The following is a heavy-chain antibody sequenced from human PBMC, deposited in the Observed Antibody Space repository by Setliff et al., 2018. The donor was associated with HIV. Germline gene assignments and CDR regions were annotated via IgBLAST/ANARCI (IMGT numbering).Heavy chain of an antibody. CDR3: ARTFGDLKHYNYYYTIDV. CDR2: INHSGST. Sequence: SETLSLTCAVYGGSLSDYYWTWIRQPPGKGLEWIGEINHSGSTNYKESLKSRVTMSVDTSNNHFSLNLNSVTAADTAVYYCARTFGDLKHYNYYYTIDVWGQGTTVTVSS. J-gene: IGHJ6*02. D-gene: IGHD3-10*01. CDR1: GGSLSDYY. V-gene: IGHV4-34*01.